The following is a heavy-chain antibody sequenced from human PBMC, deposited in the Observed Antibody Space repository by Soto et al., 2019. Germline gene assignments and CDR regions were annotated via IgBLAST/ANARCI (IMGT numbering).Heavy chain of an antibody. CDR1: GFSLSTSGVG. Sequence: SGPTLVNPTQTLTLTCTFSGFSLSTSGVGVGWIRQPPGKALEWVALIYWNDDKRYSPSLKSRLTITSDTSKNQVVLSMTNMDPVDTATFYCAHRLGIAAAGQSLAFDYWGQGALVTVCS. D-gene: IGHD6-13*01. V-gene: IGHV2-5*01. CDR3: AHRLGIAAAGQSLAFDY. J-gene: IGHJ4*02. CDR2: IYWNDDK.